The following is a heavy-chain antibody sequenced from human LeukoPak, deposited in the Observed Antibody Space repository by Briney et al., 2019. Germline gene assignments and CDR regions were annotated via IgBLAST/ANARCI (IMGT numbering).Heavy chain of an antibody. CDR3: ARDRRVFTGYSSSLNWFDP. CDR2: ISWNSGSI. Sequence: GGSLRLSCAASGFTFNDYGMSWVRQAPGKGLEWVSGISWNSGSIGYADSVKGRFTISRDNSKNTLYLQMNSLRAEDTAVYYCARDRRVFTGYSSSLNWFDPWGQGTLVTVSS. CDR1: GFTFNDYG. J-gene: IGHJ5*02. D-gene: IGHD6-13*01. V-gene: IGHV3-9*01.